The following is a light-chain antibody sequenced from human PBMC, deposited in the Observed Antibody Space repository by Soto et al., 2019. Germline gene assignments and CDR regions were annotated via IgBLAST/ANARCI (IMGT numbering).Light chain of an antibody. V-gene: IGKV3-11*01. CDR3: QQRGNWPPWT. CDR1: QSVSSY. CDR2: DAS. J-gene: IGKJ1*01. Sequence: EIVLTQAPGTLSLSPGERATLSCRASQSVSSYLAWYQQKPGQARRLLIEDASNRATGIPSRFSGSWSGTDFTLTISSLEPEDFAVYYCQQRGNWPPWTFGQGTKV.